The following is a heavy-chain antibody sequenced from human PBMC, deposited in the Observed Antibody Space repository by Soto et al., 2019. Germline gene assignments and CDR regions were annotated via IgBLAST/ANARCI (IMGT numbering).Heavy chain of an antibody. V-gene: IGHV1-3*01. CDR3: ARDPRGPFHQPLLPSDY. J-gene: IGHJ4*02. CDR2: INAGNGNT. Sequence: ASVKVSCKASGYTFTSYAMHWVRQAPGQRLEWMGWINAGNGNTKYSQKFQGRVTITRDTSASTAYMELSSLRPEDTAVYYCARDPRGPFHQPLLPSDYWGQGTLVTVSS. CDR1: GYTFTSYA. D-gene: IGHD2-15*01.